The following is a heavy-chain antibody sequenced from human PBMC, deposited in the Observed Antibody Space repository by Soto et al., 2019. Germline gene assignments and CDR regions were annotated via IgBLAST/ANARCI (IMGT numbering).Heavy chain of an antibody. Sequence: SETLSLTCTVSGGSISSSSYYWGWIRQPPGKGLEWIGSIYYSGSTYYNPSLKSRITISIDTSKNQFSLNMNSMTAADTAVYYCATEGGVVDANWFGPWGQGTLVT. CDR1: GGSISSSSYY. CDR2: IYYSGST. V-gene: IGHV4-39*02. J-gene: IGHJ5*02. CDR3: ATEGGVVDANWFGP. D-gene: IGHD3-22*01.